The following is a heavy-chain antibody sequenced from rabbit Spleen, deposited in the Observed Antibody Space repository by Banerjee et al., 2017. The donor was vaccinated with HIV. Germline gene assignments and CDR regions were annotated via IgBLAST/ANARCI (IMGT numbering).Heavy chain of an antibody. Sequence: QEQLVESGGGLVQPEGSLTLTCTASGFSFSSSYYMCWVRQAPGKGLEWIGYIDPIFGSKYYANWVNGRFTISRHNAQNTLYLQLNSLTVADTATYFCVRGASSTGYYSLWGPGTLVTVS. CDR3: VRGASSTGYYSL. V-gene: IGHV1S43*01. CDR2: IDPIFGSK. D-gene: IGHD1-1*01. J-gene: IGHJ4*01. CDR1: GFSFSSSYY.